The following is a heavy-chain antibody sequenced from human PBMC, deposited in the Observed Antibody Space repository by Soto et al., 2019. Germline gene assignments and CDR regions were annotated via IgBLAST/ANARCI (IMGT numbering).Heavy chain of an antibody. D-gene: IGHD2-2*01. CDR3: AKDSDIVVPEDYYYYYGMDV. CDR2: ISYDGSNK. J-gene: IGHJ6*02. Sequence: PGGSLRLSCAASGFTFSSYGMHWVRQAPGKGLEKVAVISYDGSNKYYADSVKGRFTISRDNSKNTLYLQMNSLRAEDTAVYYCAKDSDIVVPEDYYYYYGMDVWGQGTTVTVSS. V-gene: IGHV3-30*18. CDR1: GFTFSSYG.